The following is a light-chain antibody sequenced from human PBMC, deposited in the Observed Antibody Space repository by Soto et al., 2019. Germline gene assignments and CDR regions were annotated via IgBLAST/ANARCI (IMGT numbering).Light chain of an antibody. J-gene: IGKJ1*01. V-gene: IGKV1-5*03. CDR2: KSS. CDR3: QQFNTSPWT. Sequence: IRVSKSAFTLSASKGDRVTISCRASQSVSIWLTWYQQKPGRAPKLLIYKSSILESGVPSRFSGSGSGTEFTLTISSLQPDDFATYYCQQFNTSPWTFGEGTKVDIK. CDR1: QSVSIW.